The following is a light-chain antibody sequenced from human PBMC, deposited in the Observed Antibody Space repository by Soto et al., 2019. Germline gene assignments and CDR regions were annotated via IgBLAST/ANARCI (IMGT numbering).Light chain of an antibody. Sequence: QSVLTQPPSASGTPGQRVIISCSGSNCNIGTYPVNWYQQLPGTAPKLLIYTDYQRPSGVPDRFSGSRASTSASLAISGLQSEDEADYYCASWDDSLSGGVFGGGTKLTVL. J-gene: IGLJ3*02. CDR3: ASWDDSLSGGV. V-gene: IGLV1-44*01. CDR2: TDY. CDR1: NCNIGTYP.